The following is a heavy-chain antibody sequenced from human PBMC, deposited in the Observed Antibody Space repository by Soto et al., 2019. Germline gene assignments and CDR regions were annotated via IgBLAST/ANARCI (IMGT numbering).Heavy chain of an antibody. J-gene: IGHJ6*02. Sequence: PSETLSLTCTVSGDSLSTYYWTWIRQPPGRRLEWIGYIYYSGTTDYNPSLEGRVTISVDTSKNQFSLNLRSVTAADTAAYYCAREFTMVRGERYYGMDVWGQGTTVTVSS. V-gene: IGHV4-59*12. CDR1: GDSLSTYY. CDR3: AREFTMVRGERYYGMDV. CDR2: IYYSGTT. D-gene: IGHD3-10*01.